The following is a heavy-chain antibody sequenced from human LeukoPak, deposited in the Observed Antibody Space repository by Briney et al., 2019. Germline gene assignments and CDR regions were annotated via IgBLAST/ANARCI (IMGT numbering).Heavy chain of an antibody. D-gene: IGHD3-3*01. CDR2: INPSGGST. CDR3: ASARRLRFLEWALGY. J-gene: IGHJ4*02. Sequence: ASVKVSCKASGYTFTSYYMHWVRQAPGRGLEWMGIINPSGGSTSYAQKFQGRVTMTRDTSTSTVYMELSSLRSEDTAVYYCASARRLRFLEWALGYWGQGTLVTVSS. V-gene: IGHV1-46*03. CDR1: GYTFTSYY.